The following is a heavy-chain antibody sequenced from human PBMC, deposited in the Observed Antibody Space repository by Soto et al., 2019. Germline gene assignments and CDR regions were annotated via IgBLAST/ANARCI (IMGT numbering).Heavy chain of an antibody. D-gene: IGHD3-22*01. V-gene: IGHV3-74*01. CDR2: INMDGTKT. CDR3: ARDYYYDSRSSSVNWFDP. Sequence: GSLRLSCVASEFTFSKYWMHWVRQAPGKGLVRVSRINMDGTKTAYADSVKGRFTVSRDNANNTLYLQMNSLGVEDTAVYYCARDYYYDSRSSSVNWFDPWGQGTLVTVSS. J-gene: IGHJ5*02. CDR1: EFTFSKYW.